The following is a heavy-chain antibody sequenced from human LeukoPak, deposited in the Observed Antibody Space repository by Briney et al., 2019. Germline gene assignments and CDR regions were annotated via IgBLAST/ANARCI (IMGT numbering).Heavy chain of an antibody. Sequence: GGSLRLSCAASGFTFSSYAMSWVRQAPGKGLEWVSGVSGSGSSTYYADSVKGRFTISRDNSKNTLYLQMNSLRSEDTAVYYCAKGSEERRPYYFDYWGQGTLVTVSS. V-gene: IGHV3-23*01. CDR3: AKGSEERRPYYFDY. CDR2: VSGSGSST. J-gene: IGHJ4*02. CDR1: GFTFSSYA. D-gene: IGHD6-19*01.